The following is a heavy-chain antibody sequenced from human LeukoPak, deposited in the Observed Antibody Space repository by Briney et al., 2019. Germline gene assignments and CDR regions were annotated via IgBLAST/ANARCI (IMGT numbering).Heavy chain of an antibody. V-gene: IGHV1-46*01. CDR3: ARDNSVGDYAWWFDP. D-gene: IGHD1-26*01. Sequence: ASVKISCKASGYTFTNYYMHWVRQAPGQGLEWLGLITPSGGSTWYAQKFQGRVTMTRDMSTSTDYMELSSLRSEDTAVYYCARDNSVGDYAWWFDPWGQGTLVTVSS. CDR2: ITPSGGST. CDR1: GYTFTNYY. J-gene: IGHJ5*02.